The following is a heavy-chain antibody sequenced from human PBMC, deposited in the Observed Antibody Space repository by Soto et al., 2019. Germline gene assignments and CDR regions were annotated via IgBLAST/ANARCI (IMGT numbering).Heavy chain of an antibody. J-gene: IGHJ6*02. CDR2: INPNSGGT. Sequence: GASVKVSCKASGYTFTGYYMQWVRQAPGQGLEWMGWINPNSGGTNYAQKFQGWVTMTRDTSISTAYMELSRLRADDTAVYYCARGLLLEPLGGYGMDVWGQGTTVTVSS. CDR3: ARGLLLEPLGGYGMDV. D-gene: IGHD1-1*01. CDR1: GYTFTGYY. V-gene: IGHV1-2*04.